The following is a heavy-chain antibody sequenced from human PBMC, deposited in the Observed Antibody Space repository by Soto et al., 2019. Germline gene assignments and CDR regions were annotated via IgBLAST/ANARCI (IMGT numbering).Heavy chain of an antibody. CDR2: IDYSGTNT. CDR3: VSWVSAHFDN. V-gene: IGHV3-23*05. CDR1: GFTLDNG. J-gene: IGHJ4*02. D-gene: IGHD2-8*01. Sequence: PGGSLRLSCAASGFTLDNGMTWVRQAPGKGLEWISTIDYSGTNTHYADSVKGRFTISRDKSRNTVALHMSNLRAEDTALYYCVSWVSAHFDNWGQGTLVTVSS.